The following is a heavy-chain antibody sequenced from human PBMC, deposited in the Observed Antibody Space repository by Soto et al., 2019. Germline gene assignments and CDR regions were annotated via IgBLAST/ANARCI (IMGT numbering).Heavy chain of an antibody. CDR3: AHRRCSSTSCYNGYNWFDP. D-gene: IGHD2-2*02. CDR1: GFSLSTSGVG. Sequence: SGPTLVNPTQTLTLTCTFSGFSLSTSGVGVGWIRQPPGKALEWLALIYWDDDKRYSPSLKSRLTITKDTSKNQVVLTMTNMDPVDTATYYCAHRRCSSTSCYNGYNWFDPWGQGTLVTVS. CDR2: IYWDDDK. V-gene: IGHV2-5*02. J-gene: IGHJ5*02.